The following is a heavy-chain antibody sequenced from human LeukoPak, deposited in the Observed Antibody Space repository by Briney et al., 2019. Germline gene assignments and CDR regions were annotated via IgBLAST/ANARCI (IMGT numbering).Heavy chain of an antibody. J-gene: IGHJ4*02. CDR3: AKRSGGPSPFDY. V-gene: IGHV1-46*01. CDR1: GDTFTSYY. D-gene: IGHD3-3*01. CDR2: INPSGTST. Sequence: ASVKVSCKASGDTFTSYYMHWVRQAPGQGLECMGIINPSGTSTSYAQKFQGRVTMTRDMSTSTVYMELSSLRSEDTAVYYCAKRSGGPSPFDYWGQGTLVTVSS.